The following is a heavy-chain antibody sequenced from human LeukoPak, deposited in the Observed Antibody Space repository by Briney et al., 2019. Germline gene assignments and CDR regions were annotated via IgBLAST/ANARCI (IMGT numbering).Heavy chain of an antibody. J-gene: IGHJ4*02. D-gene: IGHD5-18*01. Sequence: SETLSLTCAVYGGSFSGYYWSWIRQPPGKGLEWIGEINHSGSTNYNPSLKSRVTISVDTSKNQFSLKLSSVTAADTAVYYCAREGYSYGSNTPFDYWGQGTLVTVSS. V-gene: IGHV4-34*01. CDR1: GGSFSGYY. CDR2: INHSGST. CDR3: AREGYSYGSNTPFDY.